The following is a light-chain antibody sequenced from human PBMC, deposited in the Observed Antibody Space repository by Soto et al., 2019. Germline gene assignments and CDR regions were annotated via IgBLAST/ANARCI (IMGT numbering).Light chain of an antibody. J-gene: IGLJ2*01. CDR3: QSYDSSHVV. CDR1: SSNIGSNT. Sequence: QSVLTQPPSASGTPGQRVTISCSGSSSNIGSNTVNWYQQFPGTAPKLLIYSNNQRPSGVPDRFSGSKSGTSASLAISGLQSDDEADYYCQSYDSSHVVFGGGTKLTVL. V-gene: IGLV1-44*01. CDR2: SNN.